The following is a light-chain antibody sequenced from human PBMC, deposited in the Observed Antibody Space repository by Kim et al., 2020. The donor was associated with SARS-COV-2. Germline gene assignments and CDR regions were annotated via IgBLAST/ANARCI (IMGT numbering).Light chain of an antibody. CDR2: WAS. J-gene: IGKJ3*01. V-gene: IGKV4-1*01. Sequence: ANINCKSSQRVLYSSNNKNYLAWYQQKPGQPPKLLIYWASTRESGVPDRFSGSGSGTDFTLTISSLQAEDVAVYYCQQYYSTPLTFGPGTKVDIK. CDR3: QQYYSTPLT. CDR1: QRVLYSSNNKNY.